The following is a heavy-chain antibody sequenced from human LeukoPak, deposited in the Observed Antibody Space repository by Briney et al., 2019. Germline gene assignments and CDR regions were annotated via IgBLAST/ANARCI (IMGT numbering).Heavy chain of an antibody. CDR1: GYTFTGYY. V-gene: IGHV1-2*02. J-gene: IGHJ4*02. Sequence: ASVKVSCKASGYTFTGYYMHWVRQAPGQGLEWMGWINPNSGGTNYAQKFQGRVTMTRDTSISTAYMELSRLRSDDTAVYYCARRSSGYYPLDYWGQGTLVTVPS. CDR3: ARRSSGYYPLDY. D-gene: IGHD3-22*01. CDR2: INPNSGGT.